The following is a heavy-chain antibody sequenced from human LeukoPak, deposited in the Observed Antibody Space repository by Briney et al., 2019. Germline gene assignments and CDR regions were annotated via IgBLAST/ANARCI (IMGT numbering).Heavy chain of an antibody. CDR2: IYYSGST. D-gene: IGHD3-22*01. Sequence: SETLSLTCTVSGGSISSGDYYWSWVRQPPGTGLEWLGYIYYSGSTYYNPSLKSRVTISVDTSKNQFSLKLSSVTAADTAVYYCARDERDDRSAWGQGTLVTVSS. CDR3: ARDERDDRSA. CDR1: GGSISSGDYY. V-gene: IGHV4-30-4*01. J-gene: IGHJ4*02.